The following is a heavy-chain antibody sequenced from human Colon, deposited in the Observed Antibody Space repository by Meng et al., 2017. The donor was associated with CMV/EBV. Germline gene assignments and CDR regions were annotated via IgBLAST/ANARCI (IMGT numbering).Heavy chain of an antibody. Sequence: GGSLRLSCAASGFTFFSNATTWVRQAPGKGLEWVASIDGSGRRTYYADSVKGRFTISRDNSKNTLSLQMNSLRAEDTAVYYCTKDGGYTRSNNWYAAFDIWGQGTMVTVSS. CDR2: IDGSGRRT. J-gene: IGHJ3*02. CDR3: TKDGGYTRSNNWYAAFDI. CDR1: GFTFFSNA. D-gene: IGHD2-2*01. V-gene: IGHV3-23*01.